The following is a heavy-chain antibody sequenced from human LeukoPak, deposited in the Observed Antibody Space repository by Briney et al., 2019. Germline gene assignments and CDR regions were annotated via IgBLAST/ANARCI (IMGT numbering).Heavy chain of an antibody. J-gene: IGHJ4*02. V-gene: IGHV3-23*01. D-gene: IGHD1-26*01. CDR2: ISRNGDRT. CDR1: GFSFSSFD. CDR3: AKDLGLGGSTLDF. Sequence: GGSLRLSCAASGFSFSSFDMHWVRQAPGKGLEWVSTISRNGDRTYYADSVKGRFTISRDNSKNTVYLQMNNVRSEDTAIYYCAKDLGLGGSTLDFWGQGTLGTVSS.